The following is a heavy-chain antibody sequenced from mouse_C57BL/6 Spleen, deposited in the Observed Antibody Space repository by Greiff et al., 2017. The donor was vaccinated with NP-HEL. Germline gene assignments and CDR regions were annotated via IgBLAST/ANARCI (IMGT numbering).Heavy chain of an antibody. Sequence: QVQLQQPGAELVKPGASVKLSCKASGYTFTSYWMHWVKQRPGQGLEWIGMIHPNSGSTNYTEKFKSKATLTVDKSSSTAYMQISSLTSEDSAVYYCAKCDYGSSYPYYWGQGTTLTVSS. CDR1: GYTFTSYW. V-gene: IGHV1-64*01. CDR2: IHPNSGST. CDR3: AKCDYGSSYPYY. J-gene: IGHJ2*01. D-gene: IGHD1-1*01.